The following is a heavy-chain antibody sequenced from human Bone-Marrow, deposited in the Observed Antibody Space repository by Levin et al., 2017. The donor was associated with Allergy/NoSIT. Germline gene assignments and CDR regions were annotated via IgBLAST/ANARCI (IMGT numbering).Heavy chain of an antibody. CDR1: GGAIRSSY. J-gene: IGHJ4*02. D-gene: IGHD3-22*01. CDR2: ISTSET. CDR3: ARIVGSSRGYYLDY. V-gene: IGHV4-4*07. Sequence: SQTLSLTCSVSGGAIRSSYWSWIRQSAGKGLEWIGRISTSETNYNPSLKGRVTMSLDTSKTQFSLKLCSVTAADTAVYYCARIVGSSRGYYLDYWGQGTQVTVSS.